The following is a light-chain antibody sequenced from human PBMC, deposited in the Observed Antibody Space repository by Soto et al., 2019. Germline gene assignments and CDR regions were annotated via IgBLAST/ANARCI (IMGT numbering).Light chain of an antibody. CDR3: CSYAGSYTVV. CDR1: SSDVGDFNY. Sequence: QSVLTQPRSVSGSPGQSVTISCTGASSDVGDFNYVSWYQQHPGKAPKLMIYDVSKRPSGVPDRFSGSKSGNTASLTISGLQAEDEADYYCCSYAGSYTVVFGGGTKVTVL. V-gene: IGLV2-11*01. CDR2: DVS. J-gene: IGLJ2*01.